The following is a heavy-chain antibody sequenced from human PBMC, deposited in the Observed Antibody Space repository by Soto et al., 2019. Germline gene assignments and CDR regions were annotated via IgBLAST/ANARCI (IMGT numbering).Heavy chain of an antibody. Sequence: PGGSLRLSCAASGFTFSSYAMSWVRQAPGKGLEWVSAISGSGGSTYYADSVKGRVTITRDTSASTAYMELSSLRSEDTTEYYCVRAFYDILTGHFDYWGQETLVTVSS. CDR3: VRAFYDILTGHFDY. CDR2: ISGSGGST. V-gene: IGHV3-23*01. CDR1: GFTFSSYA. D-gene: IGHD3-9*01. J-gene: IGHJ4*02.